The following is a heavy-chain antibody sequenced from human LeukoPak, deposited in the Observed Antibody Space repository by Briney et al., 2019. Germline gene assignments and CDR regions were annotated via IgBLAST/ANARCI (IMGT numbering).Heavy chain of an antibody. V-gene: IGHV3-13*01. CDR1: GFTFSSYD. D-gene: IGHD6-13*01. Sequence: GGSLRLSCAASGFTFSSYDMHWVRQATGKGLEWVSAIGTAGDTYYPGSVKGRFTISRENAKNSLYLQMNSLRAGDTAVYYCARSIVASGLCDWGQGTLVTVSS. CDR2: IGTAGDT. J-gene: IGHJ4*02. CDR3: ARSIVASGLCD.